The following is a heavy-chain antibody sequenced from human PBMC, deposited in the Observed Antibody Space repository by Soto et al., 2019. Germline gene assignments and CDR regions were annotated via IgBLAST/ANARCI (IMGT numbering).Heavy chain of an antibody. CDR1: GGTFSSYA. D-gene: IGHD3-22*01. Sequence: SVQVSCKASGGTFSSYAISWVRQAPGQGLEWMGGIIPIFGTANYAQKFQGRVTITADESTSTAYMELSSLRSEDTAVYYCARATKSENYDSSGYSFLFDYWGQGTLVTVSS. V-gene: IGHV1-69*13. J-gene: IGHJ4*02. CDR2: IIPIFGTA. CDR3: ARATKSENYDSSGYSFLFDY.